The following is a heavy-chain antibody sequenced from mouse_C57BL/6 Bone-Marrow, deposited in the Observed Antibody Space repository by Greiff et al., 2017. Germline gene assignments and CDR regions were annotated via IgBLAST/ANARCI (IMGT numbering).Heavy chain of an antibody. V-gene: IGHV2-9-1*01. Sequence: QVQLQQSGPGLVAPSQSLSITCTVSGFSLPSYAISWVRQPPGKGLEWLGVIWTGGGKNYNSALNSRLSISKDNSKSQFFLKMNRLQTDDTARYYCASPGLGAMDYWGQGTSVTVSS. D-gene: IGHD3-1*01. J-gene: IGHJ4*01. CDR3: ASPGLGAMDY. CDR1: GFSLPSYA. CDR2: IWTGGGK.